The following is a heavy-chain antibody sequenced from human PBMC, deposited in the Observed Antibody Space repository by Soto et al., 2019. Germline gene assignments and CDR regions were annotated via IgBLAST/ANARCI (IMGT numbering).Heavy chain of an antibody. CDR3: ARTVRYFYGLDV. Sequence: EVQLVESGGGLVQPGGSLRLSCEASGFTFRNYDMHWVRQGTGKGLEWVSGISAAGDPDYADSVEGRFTISRENAQISFFLQLPSPIVSDTAVYYCARTVRYFYGLDVWGQGTTVIVSS. CDR2: ISAAGDP. CDR1: GFTFRNYD. J-gene: IGHJ6*02. V-gene: IGHV3-13*05.